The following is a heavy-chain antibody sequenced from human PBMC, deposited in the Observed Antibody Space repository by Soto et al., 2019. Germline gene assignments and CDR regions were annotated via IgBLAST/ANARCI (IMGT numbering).Heavy chain of an antibody. Sequence: GGSLRLSCAASGCNFSSYAMSWVRQAPGKGLEWVSGISGSGGSTYYADSVKGRFTISRDNSKNTLYLQMNSLRAEDTAVYYCANTYDFWSGSFLRGGGRFDYWGQGILVSGSS. CDR1: GCNFSSYA. V-gene: IGHV3-23*01. D-gene: IGHD3-3*01. J-gene: IGHJ4*02. CDR3: ANTYDFWSGSFLRGGGRFDY. CDR2: ISGSGGST.